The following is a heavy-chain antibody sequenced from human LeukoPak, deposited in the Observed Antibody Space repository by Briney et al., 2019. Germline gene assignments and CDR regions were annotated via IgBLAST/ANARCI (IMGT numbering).Heavy chain of an antibody. V-gene: IGHV4-59*01. CDR3: ARVVGVASGSFLFDY. D-gene: IGHD1-26*01. CDR1: GGSISSYY. J-gene: IGHJ4*02. CDR2: IYYSGST. Sequence: PSETLSITCTVSGGSISSYYWSWIRQPPGKGLEWIGYIYYSGSTNYNPSLKSRVTISVDTSKNQFSLKLSSVTAADTAVYYYARVVGVASGSFLFDYWGQGTLVTVSS.